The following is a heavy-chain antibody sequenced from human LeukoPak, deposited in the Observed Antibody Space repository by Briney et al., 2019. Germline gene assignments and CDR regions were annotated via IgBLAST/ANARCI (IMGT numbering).Heavy chain of an antibody. D-gene: IGHD4-17*01. Sequence: GGSLRLSCAAPGFTFSDYYMSWIRQAPGKGLEWVSYISSSGSTIYYADSVKGRFTISRDNAKNSLYPQMNSLRAEDTAVYYCARDVDYGDSFAFDYWGQGTLVTVSS. CDR3: ARDVDYGDSFAFDY. CDR1: GFTFSDYY. V-gene: IGHV3-11*04. J-gene: IGHJ4*02. CDR2: ISSSGSTI.